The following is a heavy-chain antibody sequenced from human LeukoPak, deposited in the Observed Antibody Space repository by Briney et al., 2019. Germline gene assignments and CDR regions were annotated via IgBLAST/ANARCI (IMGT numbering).Heavy chain of an antibody. V-gene: IGHV3-48*04. CDR2: ISSSSSTI. D-gene: IGHD3-22*01. Sequence: GGSPRLSCAASGFTFSSYSMNWVRQAPGKGLEWVSYISSSSSTIYYADSVKGRFTISRDNAKNSLYLQMNSLRAEDTAVYYCARSGRHYYDSSGYPVDYWGQGNLVTVSS. CDR3: ARSGRHYYDSSGYPVDY. J-gene: IGHJ4*02. CDR1: GFTFSSYS.